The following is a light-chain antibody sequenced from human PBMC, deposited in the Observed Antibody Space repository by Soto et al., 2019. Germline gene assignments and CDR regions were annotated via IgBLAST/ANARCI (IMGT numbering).Light chain of an antibody. CDR3: QQFYRYPWT. Sequence: DIQMTQSPSALSASVGDTVTITCRASQSVDTCLAWYQQKPGKAPHLLIYKASRLETGVPSRFSGSGSVTHYTLTITGLQPDDFANYYCQQFYRYPWTFGQGTKVEI. CDR2: KAS. J-gene: IGKJ1*01. V-gene: IGKV1-5*03. CDR1: QSVDTC.